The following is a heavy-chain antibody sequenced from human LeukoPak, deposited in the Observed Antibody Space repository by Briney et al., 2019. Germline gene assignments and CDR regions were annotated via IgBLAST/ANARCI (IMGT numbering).Heavy chain of an antibody. J-gene: IGHJ4*02. CDR1: GFTFSGCW. Sequence: GGSLRLSCAASGFTFSGCWMTWVRQAPGKGLEWVANIKQDGSEKYYVDSVKGRFTISRDNAKNLQYLQMNSLRAEDTAVYYCARGARWLVEDWGQGTLVTVSS. D-gene: IGHD6-19*01. CDR2: IKQDGSEK. V-gene: IGHV3-7*04. CDR3: ARGARWLVED.